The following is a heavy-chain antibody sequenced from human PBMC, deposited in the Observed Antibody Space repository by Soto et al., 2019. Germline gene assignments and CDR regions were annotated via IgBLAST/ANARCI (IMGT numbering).Heavy chain of an antibody. CDR3: ARAPDYDDSSTNSFDV. CDR1: GGTFSSYA. CDR2: IIPIFGTA. J-gene: IGHJ4*02. V-gene: IGHV1-69*13. D-gene: IGHD3-22*01. Sequence: GDSVQVSCKASGGTFSSYAISWVRQAPGQGLEWMGGIIPIFGTANYAQKFQGRVTITADESTSTAYMELSSLRSEDTAVYYCARAPDYDDSSTNSFDVWGQGKLVIV.